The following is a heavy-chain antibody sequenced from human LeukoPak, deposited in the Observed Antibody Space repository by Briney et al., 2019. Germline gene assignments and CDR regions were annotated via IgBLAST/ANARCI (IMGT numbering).Heavy chain of an antibody. CDR3: ARGDDSSGYYHFDY. CDR1: GGTFSSYT. Sequence: SVKVSCKASGGTFSSYTISWVRQAPGQGLEWMGRIIPILGIANYAQKFQGRVTITADKSTSTAYMELSSQRSEDTAVYYCARGDDSSGYYHFDYWGQGTLVTVSS. J-gene: IGHJ4*02. CDR2: IIPILGIA. D-gene: IGHD3-22*01. V-gene: IGHV1-69*02.